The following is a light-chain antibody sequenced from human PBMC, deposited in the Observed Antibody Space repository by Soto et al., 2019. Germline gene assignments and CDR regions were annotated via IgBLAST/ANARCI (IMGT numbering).Light chain of an antibody. V-gene: IGKV1D-13*01. Sequence: GDRVTITCRASQGISSALAWYQQKPGKAPKLLIYDASSLESGVPSRFSCSGSGTDFTLTISSLQPEDFATYYCQQFNNYPRTFGQGTKVEIK. CDR1: QGISSA. CDR3: QQFNNYPRT. CDR2: DAS. J-gene: IGKJ1*01.